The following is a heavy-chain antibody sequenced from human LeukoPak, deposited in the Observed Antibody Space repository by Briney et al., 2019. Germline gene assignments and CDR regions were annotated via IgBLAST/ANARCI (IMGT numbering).Heavy chain of an antibody. Sequence: PSETLSLTCAVYGGAFSGYYWSWIRQPPGKGLEWIGEINHSGSTNYNPSLKSRVTISVDTSKNQFSLKLSSVTAAETAVYYCARDNYDSSANDYWGQGTLVTVSS. D-gene: IGHD3-22*01. CDR3: ARDNYDSSANDY. J-gene: IGHJ4*02. V-gene: IGHV4-34*01. CDR2: INHSGST. CDR1: GGAFSGYY.